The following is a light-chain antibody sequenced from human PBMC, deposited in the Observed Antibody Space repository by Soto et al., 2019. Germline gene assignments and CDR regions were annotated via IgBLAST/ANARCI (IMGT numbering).Light chain of an antibody. V-gene: IGLV6-57*04. CDR1: SGSIASNY. CDR2: EDN. Sequence: NFMLTQPHSVSESPGKTVTISCTRSSGSIASNYVQWYQQRPGSAPTTVIYEDNQRPSGVPDRFSGSIDSSSNSASLTISGLKSEDEADYYCQSYDSSNLPHVVFVGGTKLTVL. J-gene: IGLJ2*01. CDR3: QSYDSSNLPHVV.